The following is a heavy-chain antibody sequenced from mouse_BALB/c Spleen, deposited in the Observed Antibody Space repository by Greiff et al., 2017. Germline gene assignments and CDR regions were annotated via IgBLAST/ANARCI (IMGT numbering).Heavy chain of an antibody. V-gene: IGHV2-6-4*01. Sequence: VKLVESGPGLVAPSQSLSITCTVPGFPLSRYSVLWVRQPPGKGLVWLGMIWGGGSTDYNSALISRLSISKDNSKSQVFLKMYSLQTDDTAMYYCARSYDGTFDYWGQGTTLTVSS. J-gene: IGHJ2*01. D-gene: IGHD2-3*01. CDR1: GFPLSRYS. CDR2: IWGGGST. CDR3: ARSYDGTFDY.